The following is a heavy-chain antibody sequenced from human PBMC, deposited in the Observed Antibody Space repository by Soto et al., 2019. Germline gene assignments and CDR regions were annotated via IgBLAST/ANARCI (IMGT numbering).Heavy chain of an antibody. D-gene: IGHD1-7*01. Sequence: GSLRLCCAASGFTFSSYAMSWVRQAPGKGLEWVSYISSSSSTIYYADSVKGRFTISRDNTKNSLYLQMNSLRDEDTAVYYCARVQGGSGKELNNWFDPWGQGTLVTVSS. J-gene: IGHJ5*02. V-gene: IGHV3-48*02. CDR2: ISSSSSTI. CDR1: GFTFSSYA. CDR3: ARVQGGSGKELNNWFDP.